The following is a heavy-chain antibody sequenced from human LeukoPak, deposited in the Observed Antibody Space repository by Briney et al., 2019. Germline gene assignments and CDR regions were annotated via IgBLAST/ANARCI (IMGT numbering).Heavy chain of an antibody. D-gene: IGHD3-22*01. CDR1: GLTFSVYS. J-gene: IGHJ4*02. CDR3: ARDRYFDTSGYSRSQDY. CDR2: INSSSSGV. V-gene: IGHV3-48*01. Sequence: GGSLRLSCAVSGLTFSVYSMNWVRQAPGKGLEWISYINSSSSGVYYADSVKGRFTISRDNAKNTLYLQMNSLRGEDTAVYYCARDRYFDTSGYSRSQDYWGQGTLVTVSP.